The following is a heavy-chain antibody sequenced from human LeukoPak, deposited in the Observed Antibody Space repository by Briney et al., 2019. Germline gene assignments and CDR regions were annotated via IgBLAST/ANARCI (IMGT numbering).Heavy chain of an antibody. CDR3: ARGMFLEYSSSFGY. J-gene: IGHJ4*02. CDR2: INPNSGGT. D-gene: IGHD6-6*01. CDR1: GYTFTSYY. Sequence: ASVKVSCKASGYTFTSYYMHWVRQAPGQGLEWMGWINPNSGGTNYAQKFQGRVTMTRDTSISTAYMELSRLRSDDTAVYYCARGMFLEYSSSFGYWGQGTLVTVSS. V-gene: IGHV1-2*02.